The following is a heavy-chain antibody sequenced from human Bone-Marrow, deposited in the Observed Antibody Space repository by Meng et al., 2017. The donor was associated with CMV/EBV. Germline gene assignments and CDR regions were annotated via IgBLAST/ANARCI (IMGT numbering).Heavy chain of an antibody. CDR3: ARATYSNPPAHFDY. CDR1: GFTFSSYE. V-gene: IGHV3-48*03. J-gene: IGHJ4*02. CDR2: ISSSGSTI. D-gene: IGHD4-11*01. Sequence: GGSLRLSCAASGFTFSSYEMNWVRQAPGKGLEWVSYISSSGSTIYYADSVKGRFTISRDNAKNSLYLQMNSLRAEDTAVYYCARATYSNPPAHFDYWGQGTLVTVSS.